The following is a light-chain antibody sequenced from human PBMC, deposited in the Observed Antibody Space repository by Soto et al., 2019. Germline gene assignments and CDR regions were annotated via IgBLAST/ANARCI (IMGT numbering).Light chain of an antibody. V-gene: IGKV1-33*01. CDR2: DAS. CDR3: HQDDGPPFT. Sequence: DIQLTQSPSSLSASVGDRVTITCRASRGIANYVNWYQQRPGKAPKLLIYDASRLESGFPWRFGGSASDTDCTLTITSLQTDDVATFQRHQDDGPPFTFGPGTKVNI. J-gene: IGKJ3*01. CDR1: RGIANY.